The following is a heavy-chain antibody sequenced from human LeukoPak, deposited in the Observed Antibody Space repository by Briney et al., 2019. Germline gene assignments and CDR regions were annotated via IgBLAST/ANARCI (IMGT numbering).Heavy chain of an antibody. J-gene: IGHJ4*02. CDR3: AKDPIRGVRPYYFSS. V-gene: IGHV3-9*01. Sequence: GGSLRLSCAASGFTFDDYAMHWVRQAPGKGLEWVSGISWNSGSIGYADPVKGRFTISRDNAKNSLYLQMNSLRAEDTAVYYCAKDPIRGVRPYYFSSWGQGTLVTVSS. D-gene: IGHD3-10*01. CDR2: ISWNSGSI. CDR1: GFTFDDYA.